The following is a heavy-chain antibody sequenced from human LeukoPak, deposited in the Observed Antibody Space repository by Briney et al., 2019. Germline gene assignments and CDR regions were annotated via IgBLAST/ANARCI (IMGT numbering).Heavy chain of an antibody. CDR2: IYYSGST. D-gene: IGHD1-7*01. V-gene: IGHV4-59*08. Sequence: SETLSLTCTVSGGSISSYYWRWIRQPPGTGLEWIGNIYYSGSTNYNPSLKSRVTISVDTSKNQFSLKLNSVTAADTAVYYCARRITGTGRFAPWGQGTLVTVSS. CDR3: ARRITGTGRFAP. CDR1: GGSISSYY. J-gene: IGHJ5*02.